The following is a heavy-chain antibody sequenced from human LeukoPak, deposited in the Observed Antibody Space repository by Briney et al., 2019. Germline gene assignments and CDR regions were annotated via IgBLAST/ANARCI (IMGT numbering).Heavy chain of an antibody. V-gene: IGHV1-2*02. CDR2: INPNSGGT. Sequence: ASVKVSCKASGYTFTGYYMHWVRQAPGQGLEWMGWINPNSGGTNYAQKFQGRVTMTRDTSISTAYMELSRLRSDDTAVYYCARDPGGSSTPRLDVWGKGTTVTVSS. CDR3: ARDPGGSSTPRLDV. CDR1: GYTFTGYY. D-gene: IGHD2-2*01. J-gene: IGHJ6*04.